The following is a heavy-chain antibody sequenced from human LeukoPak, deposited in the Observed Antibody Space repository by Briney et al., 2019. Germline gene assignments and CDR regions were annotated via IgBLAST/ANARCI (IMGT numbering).Heavy chain of an antibody. J-gene: IGHJ4*02. CDR3: VKDLGSSSVGY. D-gene: IGHD6-6*01. Sequence: GGSLRLSCSASGFTFSSYAMHWVRQAPGKGLEYVSVNRSNGGSTYYVDSVKGRFTISRHNSKNTLYLQMSSLRAEDTAVYYCVKDLGSSSVGYWGQGTLVTVSS. V-gene: IGHV3-64D*09. CDR2: NRSNGGST. CDR1: GFTFSSYA.